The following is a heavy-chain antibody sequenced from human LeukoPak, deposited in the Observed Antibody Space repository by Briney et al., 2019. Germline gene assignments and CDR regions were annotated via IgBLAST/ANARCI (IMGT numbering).Heavy chain of an antibody. Sequence: GGPLRFSCAASGFTFSSYTMNWVRKAPGKGLEWVPTLSSSGGTTYYADSVKGRFTISRDNSKNTLYLQMNSLTADDTAVYHCAKGGGTYDSSGPLGHWGQGTLVTVSS. CDR1: GFTFSSYT. J-gene: IGHJ4*02. CDR3: AKGGGTYDSSGPLGH. CDR2: LSSSGGTT. V-gene: IGHV3-23*01. D-gene: IGHD3-22*01.